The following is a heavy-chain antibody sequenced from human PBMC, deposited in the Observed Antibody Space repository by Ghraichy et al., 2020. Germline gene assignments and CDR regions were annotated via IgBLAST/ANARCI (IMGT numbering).Heavy chain of an antibody. Sequence: GSLRLSCTVSGGSIRSYYWSWIRQPAGKGLEWIGRIYTSGSTNYNPSLRSRVMISLDTSKNQFSLTLSSVTAADTAVYYCASTYYDYWSGSSGYAIDVWGQGTTVTVSS. CDR2: IYTSGST. CDR1: GGSIRSYY. D-gene: IGHD3-3*01. J-gene: IGHJ6*02. V-gene: IGHV4-4*07. CDR3: ASTYYDYWSGSSGYAIDV.